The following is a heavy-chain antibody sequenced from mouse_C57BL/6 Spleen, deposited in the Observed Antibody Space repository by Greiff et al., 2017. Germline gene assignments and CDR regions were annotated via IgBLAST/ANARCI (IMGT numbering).Heavy chain of an antibody. CDR2: IYPSDSAT. Sequence: QVQLQQPGAELVRPGSSVKLSCKASGYTFTSYWMDWVKQRPGQGLEWIGNIYPSDSATHSNQKFKDKATLTVDKSSSTAYMQLSSLTAEDSAVYDCARGDYYGSSPFADWGQGTLVTVSA. J-gene: IGHJ3*01. V-gene: IGHV1-61*01. D-gene: IGHD1-1*01. CDR3: ARGDYYGSSPFAD. CDR1: GYTFTSYW.